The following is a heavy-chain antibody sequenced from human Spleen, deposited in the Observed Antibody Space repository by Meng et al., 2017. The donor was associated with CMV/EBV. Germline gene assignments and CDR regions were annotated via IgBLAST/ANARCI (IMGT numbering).Heavy chain of an antibody. D-gene: IGHD6-19*01. J-gene: IGHJ4*02. CDR1: GFTFSSYE. Sequence: GGSLRLSCAASGFTFSSYEMNWVRQAPGKGLEWVSYISSSGTTIYYADSVKGRFTVSRDNAKNSLYLQMNSLRVEDTAVYYCARVLAVADTIDYWGQGTLVTVSS. CDR2: ISSSGTTI. CDR3: ARVLAVADTIDY. V-gene: IGHV3-48*03.